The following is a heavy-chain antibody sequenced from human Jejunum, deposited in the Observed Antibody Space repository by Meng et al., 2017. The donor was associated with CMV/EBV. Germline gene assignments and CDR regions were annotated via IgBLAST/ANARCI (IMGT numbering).Heavy chain of an antibody. J-gene: IGHJ6*02. CDR2: DSKNGKT. CDR3: ARGWADIRFSGAMDV. V-gene: IGHV4-59*01. D-gene: IGHD3-3*01. Sequence: GKGLEWIAYDSKNGKTNYNRKNKGRVSVSSDAAKNQFYLRLASATTADTAVYYCARGWADIRFSGAMDVWGQGTTVTVSS.